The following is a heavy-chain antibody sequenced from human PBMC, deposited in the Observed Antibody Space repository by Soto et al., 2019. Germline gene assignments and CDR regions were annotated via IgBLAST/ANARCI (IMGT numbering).Heavy chain of an antibody. CDR2: INHSGST. D-gene: IGHD3-10*01. CDR3: AREKPRGLLWFGELHY. V-gene: IGHV4-4*02. J-gene: IGHJ4*02. CDR1: GDSISSNKW. Sequence: PSETLSLTCAVSGDSISSNKWWSWVRQPPEKGLEWIGQINHSGSTNYNPSLKSRVTISVDTSKNQFSLKLSSVTAADTAVYYCAREKPRGLLWFGELHYWGQGTLVTVSS.